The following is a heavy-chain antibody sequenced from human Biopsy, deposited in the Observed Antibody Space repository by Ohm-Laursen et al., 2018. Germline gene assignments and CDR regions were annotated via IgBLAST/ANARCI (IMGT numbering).Heavy chain of an antibody. J-gene: IGHJ1*01. CDR2: ISYTGYT. Sequence: GTLSLTCTVSGGSFTGHYWSWIRQPPGKGLEWIGHISYTGYTSYNASLKSRVTISVDTSRNHFSPRLSSLTAADTAVYYCARGSNEYGGLYFPHWGQGTLVTVSS. V-gene: IGHV4-59*11. CDR1: GGSFTGHY. D-gene: IGHD4-23*01. CDR3: ARGSNEYGGLYFPH.